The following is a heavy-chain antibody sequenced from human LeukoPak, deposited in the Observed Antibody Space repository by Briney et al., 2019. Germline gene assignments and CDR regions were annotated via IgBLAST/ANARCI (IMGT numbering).Heavy chain of an antibody. Sequence: PGGSLRLSCAAAGFTFSSYSMNWVRQAAGRWLDWVSSISSSSSYIYYADSVKGRFTISRDNAKNSLYLQMNSLRAEDTAVYYCARDRWGRWLQLPDYWGQGTLVTVSS. CDR1: GFTFSSYS. V-gene: IGHV3-21*01. CDR3: ARDRWGRWLQLPDY. D-gene: IGHD5-24*01. J-gene: IGHJ4*02. CDR2: ISSSSSYI.